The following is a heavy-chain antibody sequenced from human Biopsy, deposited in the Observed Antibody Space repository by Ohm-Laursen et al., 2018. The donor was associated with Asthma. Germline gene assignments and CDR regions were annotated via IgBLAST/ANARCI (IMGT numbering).Heavy chain of an antibody. Sequence: PSDTLSLTCTVSYGSITSGGYYWTWIRQHPGKGLKWIGFIYYSGSTYYNPSLKSRVSISIDTSKNQFSLKLSSVTAADTAVYYCARAQDYYDSRGYYRSFDYWSQGTLVTVSS. CDR2: IYYSGST. D-gene: IGHD3-22*01. CDR1: YGSITSGGYY. J-gene: IGHJ4*02. V-gene: IGHV4-31*03. CDR3: ARAQDYYDSRGYYRSFDY.